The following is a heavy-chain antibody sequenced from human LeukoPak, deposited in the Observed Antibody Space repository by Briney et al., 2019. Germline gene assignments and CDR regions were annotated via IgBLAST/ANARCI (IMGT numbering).Heavy chain of an antibody. J-gene: IGHJ4*02. Sequence: GGSLRLSCAASGFPFNDYYMAWIRQAPGKGLEWVSYISNTGSTIYYADSVKGRFTISRDNAKKSLYLQMSSLRAEDTAVYYCACKATGDFYYFDYWGQGTLVTVSS. CDR3: ACKATGDFYYFDY. V-gene: IGHV3-11*01. CDR1: GFPFNDYY. CDR2: ISNTGSTI. D-gene: IGHD2/OR15-2a*01.